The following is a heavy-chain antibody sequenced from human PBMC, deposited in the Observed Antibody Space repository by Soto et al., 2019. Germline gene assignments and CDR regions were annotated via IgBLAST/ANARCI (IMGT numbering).Heavy chain of an antibody. V-gene: IGHV3-33*01. D-gene: IGHD6-19*01. J-gene: IGHJ4*02. Sequence: QVQLVESGGGVVQPGRSLRLSCAASGFTFSHFGMHWVRQAPGKGLESVAIIWYDGSHEYYADSVKGRFTISRDNSKNTLSLQMNSLTAEDTALYYCARDSAAGRGLDYCGQGTLVTVSS. CDR1: GFTFSHFG. CDR3: ARDSAAGRGLDY. CDR2: IWYDGSHE.